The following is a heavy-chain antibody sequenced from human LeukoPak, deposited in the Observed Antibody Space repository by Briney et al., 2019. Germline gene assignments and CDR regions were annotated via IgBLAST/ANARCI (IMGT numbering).Heavy chain of an antibody. D-gene: IGHD6-6*01. J-gene: IGHJ5*02. V-gene: IGHV4-30-2*01. CDR1: GGSISSGGYY. Sequence: QASETLSLTCTVSGGSISSGGYYWSWIRQPPGKGLEWIGYIYHSGSTYYNPSLKSRVTISVDRSKTQFSLKLSSVTAADTAGYYCATSLVPYSSSSGWFDPWGQGTLVTVSS. CDR3: ATSLVPYSSSSGWFDP. CDR2: IYHSGST.